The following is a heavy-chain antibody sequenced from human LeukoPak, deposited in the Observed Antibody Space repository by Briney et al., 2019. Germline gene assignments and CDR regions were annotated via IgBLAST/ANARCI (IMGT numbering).Heavy chain of an antibody. CDR2: INHSGST. J-gene: IGHJ4*02. D-gene: IGHD1-1*01. V-gene: IGHV4-34*01. CDR1: GGSFSGYY. Sequence: PSETLSLTCAVYGGSFSGYYWSWIRQPPGKGLEWIEEINHSGSTNYNSSLKSRVTISVDTPKNQFSLKLNSVTAADTAVYYCATLDPGHWGQGTLVTVSS. CDR3: ATLDPGH.